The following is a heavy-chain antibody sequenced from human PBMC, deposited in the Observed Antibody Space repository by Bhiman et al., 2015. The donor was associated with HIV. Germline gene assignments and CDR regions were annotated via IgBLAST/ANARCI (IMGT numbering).Heavy chain of an antibody. V-gene: IGHV3-30*03. CDR1: GFTFSSYG. CDR2: ISYDGSNK. J-gene: IGHJ3*02. Sequence: QVQLVESGGGVVQPGRSLRLSCAASGFTFSSYGTHWVRQAPGKGLEWVAVISYDGSNKYYADSVKGRFTISKDNSKDTLYLQMDSLRAEDTAVYYCARDPIPYCSSGVCRAFDIWGQGTTVTVSS. D-gene: IGHD2-8*01. CDR3: ARDPIPYCSSGVCRAFDI.